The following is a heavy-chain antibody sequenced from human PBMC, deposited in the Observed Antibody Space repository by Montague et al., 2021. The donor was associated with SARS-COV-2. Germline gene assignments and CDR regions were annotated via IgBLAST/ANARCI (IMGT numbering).Heavy chain of an antibody. D-gene: IGHD3-22*01. V-gene: IGHV3-11*01. CDR1: GFTFSDYY. CDR2: ISSSGSTI. J-gene: IGHJ4*02. Sequence: SLRLSWAASGFTFSDYYMSWIRQAPGKGLEWVSYISSSGSTIYYADSVKGRFTISRDNAKNSLYLQMNSLRAEDTAVYYCARESAYDSSGYTFDYWGQGTLVTVSS. CDR3: ARESAYDSSGYTFDY.